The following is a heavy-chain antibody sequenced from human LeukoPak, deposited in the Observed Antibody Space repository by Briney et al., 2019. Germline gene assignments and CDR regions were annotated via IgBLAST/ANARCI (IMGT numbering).Heavy chain of an antibody. V-gene: IGHV4-34*01. Sequence: PSETLSLTCAVYGGSFSGYYWSWIRQPPGKGLEWIGEINHSGSTNYNPSLKSRVTISVDTSKNQFSLKLSSVTAADTAVYYCARDEGIVVVPAAIPNYWGQGTLVTVSS. J-gene: IGHJ4*02. CDR3: ARDEGIVVVPAAIPNY. CDR1: GGSFSGYY. CDR2: INHSGST. D-gene: IGHD2-2*02.